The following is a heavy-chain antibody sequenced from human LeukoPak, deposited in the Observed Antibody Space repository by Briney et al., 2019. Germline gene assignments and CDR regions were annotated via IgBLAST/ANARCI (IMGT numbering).Heavy chain of an antibody. D-gene: IGHD3-16*01. CDR2: IGTRSSYT. V-gene: IGHV3-11*06. CDR1: GFTFSDHY. J-gene: IGHJ6*02. Sequence: GGSLRLSCAASGFTFSDHYMSWIRQAPGKGLEWVSYIGTRSSYTNYADSVKGRFTISRDNAKNSLYLQMNSLRAEDTAVYYCARVGSYGPGSMDVWGQGTTVTVSS. CDR3: ARVGSYGPGSMDV.